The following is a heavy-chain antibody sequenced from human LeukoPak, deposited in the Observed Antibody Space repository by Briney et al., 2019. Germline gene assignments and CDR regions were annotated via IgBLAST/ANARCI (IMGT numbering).Heavy chain of an antibody. Sequence: GGSLRLSCAASGFTFDDYAMHWVRQAPGKGLEWVSGISWNSGSIGYADSVKGRFTISRDNAKNSLYLQMNSLRAEDTALYYCAKAVVGALPPDAFDIWGQGTMVTVSS. J-gene: IGHJ3*02. V-gene: IGHV3-9*01. CDR1: GFTFDDYA. CDR2: ISWNSGSI. CDR3: AKAVVGALPPDAFDI. D-gene: IGHD1-26*01.